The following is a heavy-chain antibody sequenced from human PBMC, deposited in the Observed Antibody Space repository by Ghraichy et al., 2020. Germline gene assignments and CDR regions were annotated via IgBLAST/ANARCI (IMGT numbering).Heavy chain of an antibody. CDR1: GFTFSSYR. D-gene: IGHD5-12*01. CDR3: ARRIAATTKCFDY. Sequence: GGSLRLSCAASGFTFSSYRMSWLRQAPGKGLELVAKIKQDGSEKHYVDSVKGRFTISRDNAKNSMYLQMNSLRAEDTAVYYCARRIAATTKCFDYWGKGTLVIVSS. V-gene: IGHV3-7*03. J-gene: IGHJ4*02. CDR2: IKQDGSEK.